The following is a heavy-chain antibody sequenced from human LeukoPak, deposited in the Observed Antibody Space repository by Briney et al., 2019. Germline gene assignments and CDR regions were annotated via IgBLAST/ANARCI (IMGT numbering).Heavy chain of an antibody. D-gene: IGHD2-15*01. CDR1: GGSISSGGYY. V-gene: IGHV4-30-2*01. J-gene: IGHJ4*02. Sequence: SETLSLTCTVSGGSISSGGYYWSWIRQPPGKGLEWIGYTYHSGSTYYNQSLKSRVTISVDRSKNQFSLKLSSVTAADTAVYYCARDGYCSGGSCRAKGASDYWGQGTLVTVSS. CDR2: TYHSGST. CDR3: ARDGYCSGGSCRAKGASDY.